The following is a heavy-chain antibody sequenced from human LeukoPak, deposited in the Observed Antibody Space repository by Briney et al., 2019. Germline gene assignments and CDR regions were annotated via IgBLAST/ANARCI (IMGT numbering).Heavy chain of an antibody. CDR2: INTDGSST. Sequence: GGSLRLSCVGSGFIFRSYAVTWVRQAPGKGLVWVSRINTDGSSTSYADSVKGRFTISRDNAKNTLYLQMNGLRAEDTAIYYCARASHCSRTSCYAPDYWGQGTLVTVSS. D-gene: IGHD2-2*01. V-gene: IGHV3-74*01. CDR3: ARASHCSRTSCYAPDY. J-gene: IGHJ4*02. CDR1: GFIFRSYA.